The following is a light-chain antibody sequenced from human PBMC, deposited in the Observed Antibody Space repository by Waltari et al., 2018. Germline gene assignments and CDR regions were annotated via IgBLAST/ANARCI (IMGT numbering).Light chain of an antibody. Sequence: QSALTQPRSVSGSPGQSVTLSCTGTNSDVGAYNYVSWYQQRPGKAPKLVICDGDKRPSGVPDRFSGSKAGNTASLTISGLQTDDEADYYCCSYAGRYTSVFGGGTKVTVL. CDR2: DGD. V-gene: IGLV2-11*01. J-gene: IGLJ2*01. CDR1: NSDVGAYNY. CDR3: CSYAGRYTSV.